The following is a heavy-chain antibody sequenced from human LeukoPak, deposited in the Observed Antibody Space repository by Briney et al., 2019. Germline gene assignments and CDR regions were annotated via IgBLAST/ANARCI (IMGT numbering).Heavy chain of an antibody. CDR3: ARDLFSGAEMTTLDY. CDR2: INGNGDYT. V-gene: IGHV3-64*01. CDR1: GFVFSTYA. Sequence: GGSLRLSCAASGFVFSTYAIHWVRHVPGKGLEYVSGINGNGDYTDYANSVKDRFTISRDNFKSTVYLQMGSLRAEDMAVYYCARDLFSGAEMTTLDYWGQGTLVTVSS. J-gene: IGHJ4*02. D-gene: IGHD5-24*01.